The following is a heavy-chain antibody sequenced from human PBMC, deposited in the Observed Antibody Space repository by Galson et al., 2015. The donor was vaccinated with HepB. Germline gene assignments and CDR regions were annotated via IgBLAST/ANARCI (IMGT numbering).Heavy chain of an antibody. V-gene: IGHV3-33*08. Sequence: SLRLSCAASGFTFSRYGMHWVRQAPGKGLEWVAVIWYDGSNKYYADSVKGRFTISRDNSKNTLYLQMNSLRAEDTAVYYCARVDTAMVGDYWGQGTLVTVSS. CDR2: IWYDGSNK. CDR1: GFTFSRYG. J-gene: IGHJ4*02. CDR3: ARVDTAMVGDY. D-gene: IGHD5-18*01.